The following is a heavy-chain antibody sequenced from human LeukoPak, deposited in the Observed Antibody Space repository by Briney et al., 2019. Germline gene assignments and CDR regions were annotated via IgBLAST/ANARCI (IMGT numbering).Heavy chain of an antibody. J-gene: IGHJ3*02. D-gene: IGHD6-19*01. CDR3: ARAPQWLDAFDI. CDR2: IYHSGST. CDR1: GGSFNGYY. V-gene: IGHV4-34*01. Sequence: SETLSLTCGVYGGSFNGYYWSWIRQPPGKGLEWIGEIYHSGSTNYNPSLKSRVTISVDKSKNQFSLKLSSVTAADTAVYYCARAPQWLDAFDIWGQGTMVTVSS.